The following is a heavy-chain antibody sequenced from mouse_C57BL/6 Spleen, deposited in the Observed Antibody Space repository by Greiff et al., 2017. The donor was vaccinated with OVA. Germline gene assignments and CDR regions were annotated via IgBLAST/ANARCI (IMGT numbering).Heavy chain of an antibody. J-gene: IGHJ4*01. Sequence: QVQLQQPGAELVRPGSSVKLSFKASGYTFTSYWMHWVKQRPIQGLEWIGNIDPSDSETHSNQKFKDKATLTVDKSSSTAYMQLSSLTSEDSAVYYCARRDYGNWDAMDYWGQGTSVTVSS. CDR2: IDPSDSET. CDR1: GYTFTSYW. D-gene: IGHD2-1*01. V-gene: IGHV1-52*01. CDR3: ARRDYGNWDAMDY.